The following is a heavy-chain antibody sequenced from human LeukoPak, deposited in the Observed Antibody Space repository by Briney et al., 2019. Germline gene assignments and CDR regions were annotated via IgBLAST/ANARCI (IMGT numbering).Heavy chain of an antibody. Sequence: SETLSLTCTVSGSSISSSNFYWGWIRQPPGKGLEWIGSIYYSGSTYYNPSLKSRVTISVDTSKNQFSLKLSSVTAADTAVYYCARAYYGSGSYFFSWFDPWGQGTLVTVSS. CDR3: ARAYYGSGSYFFSWFDP. J-gene: IGHJ5*02. D-gene: IGHD3-10*01. CDR1: GSSISSSNFY. V-gene: IGHV4-39*07. CDR2: IYYSGST.